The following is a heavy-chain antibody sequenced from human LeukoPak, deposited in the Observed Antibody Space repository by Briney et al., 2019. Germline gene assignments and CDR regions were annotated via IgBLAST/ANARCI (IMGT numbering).Heavy chain of an antibody. Sequence: GASVRVSCKASGYTFTSYDINWVRQATGQGLEWMGWMNPNSGNTGYAQKFQGRVTITRNTSISTAYMELSSLRSEDTAVYYCARATRTGYYFDYWGQGTLVTVSS. J-gene: IGHJ4*02. CDR1: GYTFTSYD. CDR3: ARATRTGYYFDY. V-gene: IGHV1-8*03. D-gene: IGHD1-1*01. CDR2: MNPNSGNT.